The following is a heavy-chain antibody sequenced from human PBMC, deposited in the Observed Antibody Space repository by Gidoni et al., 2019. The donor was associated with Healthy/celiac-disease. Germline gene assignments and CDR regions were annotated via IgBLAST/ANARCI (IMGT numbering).Heavy chain of an antibody. V-gene: IGHV3-13*01. J-gene: IGHJ6*02. CDR1: GFTFSSYD. Sequence: EVQLVESGGGLVQPGGSLRLSCAASGFTFSSYDMHWVRQATGKGLEWVSAIGTAGDTYYPGSVKGRFTISRENAKNSLYLQMNSLRAGDTAVYYCARDWSYYGMDVWGQGTTVTVSS. CDR3: ARDWSYYGMDV. CDR2: IGTAGDT. D-gene: IGHD2-8*02.